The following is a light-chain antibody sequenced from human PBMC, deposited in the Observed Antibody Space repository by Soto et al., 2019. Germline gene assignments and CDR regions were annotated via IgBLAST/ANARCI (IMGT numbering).Light chain of an antibody. V-gene: IGKV3-15*01. CDR1: QSVSSN. J-gene: IGKJ1*01. Sequence: EIVMTQSPATLSVSPEERVTLSCRASQSVSSNLAWYQQKPGQAPRLLISGASTRATGVPARFSGSGSGTEFTLTISSLESEDFELYHCQQYNSWPPTFGQGTKVEIK. CDR3: QQYNSWPPT. CDR2: GAS.